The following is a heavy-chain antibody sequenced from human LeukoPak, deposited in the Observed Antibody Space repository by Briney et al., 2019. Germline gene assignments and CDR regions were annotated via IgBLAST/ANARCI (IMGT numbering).Heavy chain of an antibody. Sequence: PGGSLRLSCAASGITFSSAEMNWVRQAPGKGLARIAYISSSGTTIHYADSVKGRFTVSRDNAEQSMYLQMNSLRAEDTAVYYCARERGIFTGYYYGMDVWGQGTTVTVSS. V-gene: IGHV3-48*03. CDR3: ARERGIFTGYYYGMDV. CDR2: ISSSGTTI. D-gene: IGHD2-15*01. CDR1: GITFSSAE. J-gene: IGHJ6*02.